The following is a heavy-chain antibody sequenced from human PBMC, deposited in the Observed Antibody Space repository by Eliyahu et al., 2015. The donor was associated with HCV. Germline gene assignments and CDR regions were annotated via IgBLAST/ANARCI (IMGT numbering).Heavy chain of an antibody. CDR2: INPNSGDT. Sequence: QVQLVQSGAXVKKPGASVKVXCKASGXPFSGYYMHWVRQAPGQGLEWMGWINPNSGDTNXAQXXXGRVTMTRDTSISIAYMDLSSLTSDDTAVYYCARITSGWSAFDYWGQGTLVTVSS. CDR1: GXPFSGYY. J-gene: IGHJ4*02. CDR3: ARITSGWSAFDY. D-gene: IGHD6-19*01. V-gene: IGHV1-2*02.